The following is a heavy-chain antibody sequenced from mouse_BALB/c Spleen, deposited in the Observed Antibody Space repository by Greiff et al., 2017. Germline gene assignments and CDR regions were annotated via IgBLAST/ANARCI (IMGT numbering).Heavy chain of an antibody. Sequence: EVQLQESGPSLVKPSQTLSLTCSVTGDSITSGYWNWIRKFPGNKLEYMGYISYSGSTYYNPSLKSRISITRDTSKNQYYLQLNSVTTEDTATYYCARGYDGYYVLFDYWGQGTTLTVSS. V-gene: IGHV3-8*02. J-gene: IGHJ2*01. CDR3: ARGYDGYYVLFDY. CDR2: ISYSGST. CDR1: GDSITSGY. D-gene: IGHD2-3*01.